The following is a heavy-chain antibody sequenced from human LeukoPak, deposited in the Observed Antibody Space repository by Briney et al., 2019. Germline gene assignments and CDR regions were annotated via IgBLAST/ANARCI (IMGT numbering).Heavy chain of an antibody. J-gene: IGHJ6*02. CDR2: ISWNSGSI. D-gene: IGHD3-16*01. CDR3: AKDRGRYYYYGMDV. V-gene: IGHV3-9*01. CDR1: GFTFDDYA. Sequence: SLRLSCAASGFTFDDYAMHWVRHAPGKGLGWVSGISWNSGSIGYADSVKGRFTISRDNAKNSLYLQMNSLRAEDTALYYCAKDRGRYYYYGMDVWGQGTTVTVSS.